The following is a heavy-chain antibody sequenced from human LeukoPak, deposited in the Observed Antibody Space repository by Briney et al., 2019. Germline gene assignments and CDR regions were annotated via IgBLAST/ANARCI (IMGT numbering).Heavy chain of an antibody. J-gene: IGHJ4*02. CDR1: GFTFSSNA. CDR2: INGSGGST. Sequence: QSGGSLRLSSAASGFTFSSNARSWVRQAPGKGLEWGSAINGSGGSTYYADSVKGRFTTSRDNSTNTLYLQMNSLRAEDTAVYYCAKGDRGYCSSTSCYGYFDYWGQGTLVTVSS. V-gene: IGHV3-23*01. D-gene: IGHD2-2*01. CDR3: AKGDRGYCSSTSCYGYFDY.